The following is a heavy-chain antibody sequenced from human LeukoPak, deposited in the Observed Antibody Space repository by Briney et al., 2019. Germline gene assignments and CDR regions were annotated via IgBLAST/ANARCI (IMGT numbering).Heavy chain of an antibody. CDR3: ARLPKTTYFDY. J-gene: IGHJ4*02. Sequence: GGSLRLSCAASVFTVNSNYMSWVRQSPGKGLEWVSVIYTGGTTDYADSVKGRFTISRDNSKNTLFLQKNSLRADDTAVYYCARLPKTTYFDYWGQGTLVTVFS. D-gene: IGHD4-11*01. V-gene: IGHV3-53*01. CDR1: VFTVNSNY. CDR2: IYTGGTT.